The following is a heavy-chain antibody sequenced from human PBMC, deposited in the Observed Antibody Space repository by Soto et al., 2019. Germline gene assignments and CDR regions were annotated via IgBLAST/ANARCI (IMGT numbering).Heavy chain of an antibody. V-gene: IGHV4-39*01. CDR3: ARGALTIMITFGGVIVPEGFDY. J-gene: IGHJ4*02. D-gene: IGHD3-16*02. CDR2: IYYSGST. Sequence: SETLSLTCTVSGGSISSSSYYWGWIRQPPGKGLEWIGSIYYSGSTYYNPSLKSRVTISVDTSKNQFSLKLSSVTAADTAVYYCARGALTIMITFGGVIVPEGFDYWGQGTLVTVSS. CDR1: GGSISSSSYY.